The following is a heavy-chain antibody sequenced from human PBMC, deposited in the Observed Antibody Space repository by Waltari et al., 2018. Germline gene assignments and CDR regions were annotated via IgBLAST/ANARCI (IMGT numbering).Heavy chain of an antibody. CDR1: GGSISSGSYS. V-gene: IGHV4-61*02. J-gene: IGHJ4*02. Sequence: QVQLQESGPGLVKPSQTLSLTCTVSGGSISSGSYSWSWIRQPAGKGLEWIGRIYTSGSTNYNPSLKSRVTISVDTSKNQFSLKLSSVTAADTAVYYCARGDILTGYYTYYFDYWGQGTLVTVSS. D-gene: IGHD3-9*01. CDR2: IYTSGST. CDR3: ARGDILTGYYTYYFDY.